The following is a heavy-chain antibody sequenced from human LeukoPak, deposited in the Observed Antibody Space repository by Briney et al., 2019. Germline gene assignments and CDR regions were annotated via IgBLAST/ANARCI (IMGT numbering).Heavy chain of an antibody. CDR2: INDSGTT. J-gene: IGHJ4*02. CDR3: ARLPLGAFGEVLNFDF. Sequence: NPSETLSLTCTVSGGSISSSSYYWGWIRQPPGKGLEWIGDINDSGTTKYNPTLKSRVTISIDTSKKQFSLKVKSVTAADTAVYFCARLPLGAFGEVLNFDFWGQGTLVTVSS. CDR1: GGSISSSSYY. D-gene: IGHD3-10*01. V-gene: IGHV4-39*01.